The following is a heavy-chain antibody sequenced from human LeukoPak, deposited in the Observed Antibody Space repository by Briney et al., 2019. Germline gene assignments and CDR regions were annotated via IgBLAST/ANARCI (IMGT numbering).Heavy chain of an antibody. J-gene: IGHJ1*01. D-gene: IGHD6-13*01. V-gene: IGHV5-51*01. Sequence: GESLKISCKGSGYSFTSYWIGWVRQMPGKGLEWMGIIYPGGSDTRYSPSFQGQVTISADKSISTAYLQWSSLKASDTAMYYCAASGEYSSSWFEYFQHWGQGTLVTVSS. CDR3: AASGEYSSSWFEYFQH. CDR2: IYPGGSDT. CDR1: GYSFTSYW.